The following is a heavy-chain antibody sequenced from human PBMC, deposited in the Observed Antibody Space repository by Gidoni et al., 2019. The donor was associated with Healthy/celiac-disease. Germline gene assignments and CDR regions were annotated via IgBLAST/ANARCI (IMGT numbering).Heavy chain of an antibody. CDR3: ARRDGYEWAFDI. D-gene: IGHD5-12*01. Sequence: QVQLQESGPGLVKPSETLSLTCTVAGGSISSYYWSWIRQPPGKGLEWIGYIYYSGSTNYNPSLKSRVTISVDTSKNQFSLKLSSVTAADTAVYYCARRDGYEWAFDIWGQGTMVTVSS. CDR2: IYYSGST. J-gene: IGHJ3*02. CDR1: GGSISSYY. V-gene: IGHV4-59*01.